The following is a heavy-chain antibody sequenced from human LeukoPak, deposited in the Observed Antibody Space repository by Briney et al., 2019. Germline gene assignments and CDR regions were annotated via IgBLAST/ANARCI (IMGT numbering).Heavy chain of an antibody. Sequence: PSETLSLTCTVSGGSINFYYWSWIRQPAGKGLEGIGRIYSTGSTNYSPSLKSRVTMSVDKSKNQFSLNLSSVTAADTAVYYCARGIADPYSFDSWGQGTLVTVSS. V-gene: IGHV4-4*07. CDR2: IYSTGST. CDR1: GGSINFYY. J-gene: IGHJ4*02. CDR3: ARGIADPYSFDS. D-gene: IGHD6-13*01.